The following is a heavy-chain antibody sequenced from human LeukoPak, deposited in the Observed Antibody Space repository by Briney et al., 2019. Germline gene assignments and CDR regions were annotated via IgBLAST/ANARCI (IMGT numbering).Heavy chain of an antibody. CDR1: GHTLTELS. CDR3: ATGASGWYRGPFDY. D-gene: IGHD6-19*01. J-gene: IGHJ4*02. V-gene: IGHV1-24*01. Sequence: ASVKVSCKVSGHTLTELSMHWVRQAPGKGLEWMGGFDPEDGETIYAQKFQGRVTMTEDTSTDTAYMELSSLRSEDTAVYYCATGASGWYRGPFDYWGQGTLVTVSS. CDR2: FDPEDGET.